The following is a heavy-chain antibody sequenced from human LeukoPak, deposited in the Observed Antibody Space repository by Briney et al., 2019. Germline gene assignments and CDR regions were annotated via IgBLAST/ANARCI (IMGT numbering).Heavy chain of an antibody. J-gene: IGHJ5*02. CDR3: ARVLSIDYDFRSGYYVRYNWFDP. D-gene: IGHD3-3*01. V-gene: IGHV7-4-1*02. CDR2: INTNTGNP. CDR1: GYTFTSYA. Sequence: ASVKVSCKASGYTFTSYAMNWVRQAPGQGLEWMGWINTNTGNPTYAQGFTGRFVFSLDTSVSTAYLQISSLKAEDTAVYYCARVLSIDYDFRSGYYVRYNWFDPWGQGTLVTVSS.